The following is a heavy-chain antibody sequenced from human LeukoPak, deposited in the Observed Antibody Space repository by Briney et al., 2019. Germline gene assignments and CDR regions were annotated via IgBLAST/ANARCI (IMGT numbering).Heavy chain of an antibody. CDR1: GFTFSSYA. J-gene: IGHJ4*02. V-gene: IGHV3-23*01. Sequence: PGGSLRLSCAASGFTFSSYAMSRVRQAPGKGLEWVSAISGSGGSTYYADSVKGRFTISRDNSKNTLYLQMNSLRAEDTAVYYCAKSDIVVVPAATIDYWGQGTLVTVSS. CDR3: AKSDIVVVPAATIDY. D-gene: IGHD2-2*01. CDR2: ISGSGGST.